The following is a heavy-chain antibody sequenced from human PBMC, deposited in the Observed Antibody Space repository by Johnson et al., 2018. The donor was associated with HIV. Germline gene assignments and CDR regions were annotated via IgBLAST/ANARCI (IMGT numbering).Heavy chain of an antibody. D-gene: IGHD1-1*01. Sequence: QVQLVESGGGLVKPGGSLRLSCAASGFSFSDYYMSWIRQAPGKGLEWVSYISSSGSTIYYADFVKGRFTISRANAKNSLYLQMNSLRAEDTAVYSCTTELNWNAGAFDTWGQGTMVTVAS. CDR3: TTELNWNAGAFDT. J-gene: IGHJ3*02. CDR2: ISSSGSTI. CDR1: GFSFSDYY. V-gene: IGHV3-11*01.